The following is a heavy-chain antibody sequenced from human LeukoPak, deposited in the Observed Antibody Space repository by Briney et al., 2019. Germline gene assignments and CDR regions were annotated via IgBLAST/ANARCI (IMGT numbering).Heavy chain of an antibody. V-gene: IGHV3-7*03. J-gene: IGHJ4*02. CDR3: ATLSVVVLPAELN. Sequence: GGSLRLSCAASGFTFSNYWMSWVRQAPGKGLEWVANIKEDGSEKNYVDSVKGRFTISRDNAKNSLYLQMNSLRVEDTAVYYCATLSVVVLPAELNWGQGTLVTVSS. CDR1: GFTFSNYW. CDR2: IKEDGSEK. D-gene: IGHD2-15*01.